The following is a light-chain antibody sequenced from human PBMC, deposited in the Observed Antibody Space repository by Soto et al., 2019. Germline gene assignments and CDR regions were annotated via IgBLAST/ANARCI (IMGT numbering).Light chain of an antibody. CDR3: QSYDTNSFYV. CDR2: EDN. V-gene: IGLV6-57*02. CDR1: GGKIASNY. Sequence: NFMLTQPHSVSNSPGKTITISCTGTGGKIASNYVQWYQQRPGSAPTPVIYEDNQRPSGVPDRFSASIDTSTNSVSLVISGLKVEDEADYYCQSYDTNSFYVFGTGTKLTVL. J-gene: IGLJ1*01.